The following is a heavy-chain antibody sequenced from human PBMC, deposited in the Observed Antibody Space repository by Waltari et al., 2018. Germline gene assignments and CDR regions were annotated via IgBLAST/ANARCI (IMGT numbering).Heavy chain of an antibody. J-gene: IGHJ4*02. D-gene: IGHD6-6*01. CDR2: INPYSGGT. V-gene: IGHV1-2*06. Sequence: QVQLVQSGAEVKKPGASVKVSCTASGYTFTGYYMHWVRQAPGQGLEWMGRINPYSGGTNEAQKFQGRVTMTRDTSISTAYMELSRLRSDDTALYYCARDLGLAARPDDYWGQGTLVTVSS. CDR1: GYTFTGYY. CDR3: ARDLGLAARPDDY.